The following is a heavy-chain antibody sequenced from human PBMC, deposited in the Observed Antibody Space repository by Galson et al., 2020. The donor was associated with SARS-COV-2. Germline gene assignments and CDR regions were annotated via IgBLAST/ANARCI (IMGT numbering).Heavy chain of an antibody. Sequence: SGPTLVKPTQTLTLTCTFSGFSLSSSGAGVGWIRQPPAKALEWLALIYWSDDKRYRPSLKSRLTITKDTSKNQVVLTMTNMDPVDTATYYCARQFYYESPDAFDIWGQGTMVTVSA. CDR2: IYWSDDK. CDR1: GFSLSSSGAG. V-gene: IGHV2-5*01. D-gene: IGHD3-22*01. CDR3: ARQFYYESPDAFDI. J-gene: IGHJ3*02.